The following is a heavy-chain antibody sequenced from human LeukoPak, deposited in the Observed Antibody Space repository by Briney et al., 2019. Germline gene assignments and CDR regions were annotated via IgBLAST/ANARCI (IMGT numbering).Heavy chain of an antibody. CDR2: ISSGGTAI. Sequence: PGGSLRLSCAASGFXLSDYEINWIRQAPGKGLEWISGISSGGTAIYYADSVKGRFTISRDNAKSSLYLQMSSLRAEDTAVYYCARSFDVWGQGTMVTVS. V-gene: IGHV3-48*03. CDR3: ARSFDV. CDR1: GFXLSDYE. J-gene: IGHJ3*01.